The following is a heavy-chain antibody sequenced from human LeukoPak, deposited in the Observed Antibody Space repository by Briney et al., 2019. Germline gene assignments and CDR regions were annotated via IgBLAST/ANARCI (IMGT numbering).Heavy chain of an antibody. V-gene: IGHV1-18*01. Sequence: ASVKVSCKASGYTFTSYGISWVRQAPGQGLEWMGWISAYNGNTNYAQKFQGRVTMTRDTSTSTVYMELSSLRSEDTAVYYCARRYGSGTQGFDYWGQGTLVTVSS. CDR2: ISAYNGNT. D-gene: IGHD3-10*01. CDR3: ARRYGSGTQGFDY. CDR1: GYTFTSYG. J-gene: IGHJ4*02.